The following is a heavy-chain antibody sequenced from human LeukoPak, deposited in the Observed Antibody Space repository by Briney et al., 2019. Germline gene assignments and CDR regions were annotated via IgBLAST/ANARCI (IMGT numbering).Heavy chain of an antibody. J-gene: IGHJ6*02. Sequence: GGSLRLSCAASGFTFSSYAMSWVRQAPGKGLEWVSAISGSGGSTYYADSVKGRFTISRDNSKNTLYLQMNSLRAEDTAVYYCAKDSNPDGYYYCGMDVWGQGTTVTVSS. CDR2: ISGSGGST. CDR1: GFTFSSYA. CDR3: AKDSNPDGYYYCGMDV. D-gene: IGHD3-3*02. V-gene: IGHV3-23*01.